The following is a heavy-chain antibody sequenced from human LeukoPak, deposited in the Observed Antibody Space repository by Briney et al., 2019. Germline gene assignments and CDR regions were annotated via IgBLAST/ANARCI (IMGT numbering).Heavy chain of an antibody. D-gene: IGHD2/OR15-2a*01. J-gene: IGHJ6*03. CDR2: ISSSSSYI. Sequence: GGSLRLSCAASGFTFSSYSMNWVRQAPGKGLEWVSSISSSSSYIYYADSVEGRFTISRDNAKNSLYLQMNSLRAEDTAVYYCASVLGDYFAVYYMDVWGKGTTVTVSS. CDR1: GFTFSSYS. CDR3: ASVLGDYFAVYYMDV. V-gene: IGHV3-21*01.